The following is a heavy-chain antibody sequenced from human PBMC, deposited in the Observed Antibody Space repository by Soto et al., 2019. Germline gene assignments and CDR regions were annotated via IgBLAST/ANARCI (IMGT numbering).Heavy chain of an antibody. CDR2: INAGNGNT. CDR3: ARVYCSGGSCYPFDY. D-gene: IGHD2-15*01. J-gene: IGHJ4*02. CDR1: GYSFTSYA. Sequence: ASLKVSCEASGYSFTSYAMHWVRQAPGQRLEWMGWINAGNGNTKYSQKFQGRVTITRDTSASTAYMELSSLRSEDTAVYYCARVYCSGGSCYPFDYWGQGTLVTVSS. V-gene: IGHV1-3*01.